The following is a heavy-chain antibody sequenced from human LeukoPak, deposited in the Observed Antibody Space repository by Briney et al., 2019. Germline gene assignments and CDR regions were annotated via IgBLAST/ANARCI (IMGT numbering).Heavy chain of an antibody. D-gene: IGHD3-10*01. CDR2: IYTSGST. CDR3: AREGFDLYGSGSYYMSWFDP. Sequence: SETLSLTCTVSGGSISSGSYYWSWIRQPAGKGLEWIGRIYTSGSTNYNPSLKSRVTISVDTSKNQFSLKLSSVTAADTAVYYCAREGFDLYGSGSYYMSWFDPWGQGTLVTVSS. J-gene: IGHJ5*02. CDR1: GGSISSGSYY. V-gene: IGHV4-61*02.